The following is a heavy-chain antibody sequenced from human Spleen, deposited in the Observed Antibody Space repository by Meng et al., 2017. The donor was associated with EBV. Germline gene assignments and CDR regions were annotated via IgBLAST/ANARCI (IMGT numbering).Heavy chain of an antibody. J-gene: IGHJ4*02. Sequence: VQLQQGGAGLLKPSETLSLPCAVYGGSFGDSYWTWIRQPPGKGLEWIGEIDHSGSTNHSPSLKSRVTISVDSSKTQFSLKLTSVTAADTAVYYCSSLSDSGFYWGQGTLVTVSS. CDR1: GGSFGDSY. D-gene: IGHD2-15*01. CDR3: SSLSDSGFY. CDR2: IDHSGST. V-gene: IGHV4-34*02.